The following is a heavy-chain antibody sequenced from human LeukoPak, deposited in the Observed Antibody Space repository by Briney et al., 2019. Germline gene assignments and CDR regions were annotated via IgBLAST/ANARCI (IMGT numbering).Heavy chain of an antibody. Sequence: ASVKVSCKVSGYNLIDLSIHWVRQAPGKGLEWMGGFDPEHGEAIYAQKFQGRVTMTEDTSTDTAYMELSSLRSEGTAVYYCARYSGSYFTDAFDIWGQGTMVTVSS. D-gene: IGHD1-26*01. J-gene: IGHJ3*02. CDR2: FDPEHGEA. CDR3: ARYSGSYFTDAFDI. V-gene: IGHV1-24*01. CDR1: GYNLIDLS.